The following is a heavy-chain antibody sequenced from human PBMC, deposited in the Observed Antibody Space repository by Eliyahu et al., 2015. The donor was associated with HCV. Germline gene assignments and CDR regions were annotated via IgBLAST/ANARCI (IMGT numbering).Heavy chain of an antibody. CDR1: GGSITXYY. CDR2: IHYSGST. D-gene: IGHD6-19*01. V-gene: IGHV4-59*01. J-gene: IGHJ5*02. CDR3: ASGGGGIAVAGTGGWFDP. Sequence: QVQLQESGPGLVKPSETLSLTCXVPGGSITXYYWSWIRQPPGKGLEWIGYIHYSGSTHYNPSLKSRVTISVATSKNQFSLNLTSVTAADTAVYYCASGGGGIAVAGTGGWFDPWGQGTLVTVSS.